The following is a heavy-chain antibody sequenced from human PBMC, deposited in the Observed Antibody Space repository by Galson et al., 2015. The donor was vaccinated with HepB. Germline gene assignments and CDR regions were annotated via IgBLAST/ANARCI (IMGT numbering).Heavy chain of an antibody. V-gene: IGHV3-23*01. J-gene: IGHJ3*02. D-gene: IGHD3-3*01. CDR1: GFTFSSYA. CDR3: TTEGGPPWSAPNDAFDI. Sequence: SLRLSCAASGFTFSSYAMSWVRQAPGKGLEWVSAISGSGGSTYYADSVKGRFTISRDNSKNTLYLQMNSLRAEDTAVYYCTTEGGPPWSAPNDAFDIWGQGTMVTVSS. CDR2: ISGSGGST.